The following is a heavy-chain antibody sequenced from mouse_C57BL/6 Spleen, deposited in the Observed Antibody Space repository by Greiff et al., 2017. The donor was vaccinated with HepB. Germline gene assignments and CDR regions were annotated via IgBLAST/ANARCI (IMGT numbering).Heavy chain of an antibody. CDR1: GFTFSSYA. V-gene: IGHV5-9-1*02. CDR3: TRSGNYVAWFAY. CDR2: ISSGGDYI. J-gene: IGHJ3*01. Sequence: EVQLVESGEGLVKPGGSLKLSCAASGFTFSSYAMSWVRQTPEKRLEWVAYISSGGDYIYYADTVKGRFTISRDNARNTLYLQMSSLKSEDTAMYYCTRSGNYVAWFAYWGQGTLVTVSA. D-gene: IGHD2-1*01.